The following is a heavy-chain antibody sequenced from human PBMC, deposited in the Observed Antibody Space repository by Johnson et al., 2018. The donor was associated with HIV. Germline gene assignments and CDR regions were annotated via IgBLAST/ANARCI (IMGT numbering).Heavy chain of an antibody. CDR2: IRYDGSDN. Sequence: QVQLVESGGGVVQPGGSLRLSCSASGFPFRSYGMDWVRQAPGKGLAWVAFIRYDGSDNYYVDSVKGRFTISRDNSKNTLYLQMNSLRAEDTAVYFCASGDDDGFWGQGTKVTVSS. D-gene: IGHD5-12*01. CDR3: ASGDDDGF. CDR1: GFPFRSYG. V-gene: IGHV3-30*02. J-gene: IGHJ3*01.